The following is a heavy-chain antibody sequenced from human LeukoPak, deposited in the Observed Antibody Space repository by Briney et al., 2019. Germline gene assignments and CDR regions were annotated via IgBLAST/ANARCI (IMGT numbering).Heavy chain of an antibody. CDR3: ARGVVVPAATIDY. CDR1: GGSISGSNW. V-gene: IGHV4-4*02. Sequence: PSETLSLTCAVSGGSISGSNWWGWVRQPPGKGLEWIGDIYHSGSTNYNPSLKSRVTISVDKSKNQFSLKLSSVTAADTAVYYCARGVVVPAATIDYWGQGTLVTVSS. D-gene: IGHD2-2*01. J-gene: IGHJ4*02. CDR2: IYHSGST.